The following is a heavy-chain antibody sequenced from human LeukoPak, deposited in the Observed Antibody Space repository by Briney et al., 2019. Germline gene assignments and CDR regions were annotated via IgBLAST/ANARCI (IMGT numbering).Heavy chain of an antibody. CDR1: GYTFTGYY. D-gene: IGHD3-10*01. CDR3: ARGGYYGSGRRIDY. Sequence: ASVKVSCKASGYTFTGYYMHWVRQAPGQGLEWMGWINPNSGGTNYAQKFQGRVTMTRDTSISTAYMELSRLRSDDTAVYYCARGGYYGSGRRIDYWGQGNLVTVSS. V-gene: IGHV1-2*02. CDR2: INPNSGGT. J-gene: IGHJ4*02.